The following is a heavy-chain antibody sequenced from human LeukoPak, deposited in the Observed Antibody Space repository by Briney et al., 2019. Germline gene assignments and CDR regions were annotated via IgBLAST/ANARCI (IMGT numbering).Heavy chain of an antibody. Sequence: PGGSLRLSCAASGFTFSNYAMTWVRQAPGKGLEWVSGISGSGSSTYYADSVKGRFTLSRDNSKNKLSLQMNSLRAEDTAVYYCAKVFRSGDLFVSDSWGQGTLVNVS. D-gene: IGHD4-17*01. CDR2: ISGSGSST. V-gene: IGHV3-23*01. J-gene: IGHJ4*02. CDR3: AKVFRSGDLFVSDS. CDR1: GFTFSNYA.